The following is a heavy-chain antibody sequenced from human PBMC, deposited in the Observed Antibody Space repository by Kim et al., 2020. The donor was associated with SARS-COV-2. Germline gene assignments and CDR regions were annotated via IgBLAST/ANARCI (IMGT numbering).Heavy chain of an antibody. V-gene: IGHV4-34*01. CDR3: ASAGYGSGSYYFDY. J-gene: IGHJ4*02. Sequence: NPSLTSRVSISVDTSKNQFSLKLSSVTAADTAVYYCASAGYGSGSYYFDYWGQGTLVTVSS. D-gene: IGHD3-10*01.